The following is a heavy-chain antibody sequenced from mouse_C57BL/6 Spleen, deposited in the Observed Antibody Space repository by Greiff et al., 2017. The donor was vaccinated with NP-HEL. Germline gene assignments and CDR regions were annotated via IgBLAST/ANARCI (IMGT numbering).Heavy chain of an antibody. CDR1: GFTFSDYY. Sequence: EVKLLESEGGLVQPGSSMKLSCTASGFTFSDYYMAWVRQVPEKGLEWVANINYDGSSTYYLDSLKSRFIISRDNAKNILYLQMSSLKSEDTATYYGAREDYGSSYVRYFDVWGTGTTVTVSS. J-gene: IGHJ1*03. CDR2: INYDGSST. CDR3: AREDYGSSYVRYFDV. D-gene: IGHD1-1*01. V-gene: IGHV5-16*01.